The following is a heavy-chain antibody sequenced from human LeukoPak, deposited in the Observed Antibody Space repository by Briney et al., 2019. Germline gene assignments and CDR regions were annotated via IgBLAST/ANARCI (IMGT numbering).Heavy chain of an antibody. Sequence: GGSLRLSCAASGFPFSSYGMHWVRQAPGKGLEWVAAISNDGNNKFYADSVKGRFTISRDNPKNTMNLQMNSLRAEDTAVYYCASMAYCSGGSCFLLDYWGQGALVTVSS. D-gene: IGHD2-15*01. CDR1: GFPFSSYG. CDR2: ISNDGNNK. CDR3: ASMAYCSGGSCFLLDY. J-gene: IGHJ4*02. V-gene: IGHV3-30*03.